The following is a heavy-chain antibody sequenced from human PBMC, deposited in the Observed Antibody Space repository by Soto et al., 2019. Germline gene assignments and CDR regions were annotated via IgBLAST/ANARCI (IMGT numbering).Heavy chain of an antibody. CDR2: IYYSGST. CDR3: ARDSSGIIY. CDR1: GGSISSYY. J-gene: IGHJ4*02. Sequence: SETLSLTCTVSGGSISSYYWSWVRQPPGKGLEWIGYIYYSGSTNYNPSLKSRVTISVDTSKNQFSLKLSSVTAADTAVYYCARDSSGIIYWGQGNLVTVSS. D-gene: IGHD6-19*01. V-gene: IGHV4-59*01.